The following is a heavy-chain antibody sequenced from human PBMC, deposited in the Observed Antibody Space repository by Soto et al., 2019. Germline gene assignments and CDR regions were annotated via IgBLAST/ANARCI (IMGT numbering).Heavy chain of an antibody. CDR1: GDTFSFYT. Sequence: QVQLVQSGAELTKPGSSVKVSCKASGDTFSFYTINWVRQAPGLGLEWMGRVNPILSMSNYAQKFQGRVTMTADQSTSTAYMELRSLRSEDTAFYYCATSYGSGYRAFDYWGQGALVTVSS. J-gene: IGHJ4*02. CDR2: VNPILSMS. D-gene: IGHD3-10*01. V-gene: IGHV1-69*02. CDR3: ATSYGSGYRAFDY.